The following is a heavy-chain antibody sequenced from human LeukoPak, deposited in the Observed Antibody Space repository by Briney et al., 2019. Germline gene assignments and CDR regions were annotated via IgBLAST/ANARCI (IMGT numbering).Heavy chain of an antibody. Sequence: PSETLSLTCAVYGGSFSGYYWSWIRRPPGKGLEWIGEINHSGSTNYNPSLKSRVTISVDTSKNQFSLKLSSVTAADTAVYYCARVSDGFLYYFDYWGQGTLVTVSS. V-gene: IGHV4-34*01. J-gene: IGHJ4*02. CDR1: GGSFSGYY. D-gene: IGHD5-12*01. CDR2: INHSGST. CDR3: ARVSDGFLYYFDY.